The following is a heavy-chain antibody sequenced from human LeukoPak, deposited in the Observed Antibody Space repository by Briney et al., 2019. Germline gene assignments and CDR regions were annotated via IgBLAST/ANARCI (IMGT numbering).Heavy chain of an antibody. Sequence: SETLSLTCTVSGDSISPSYWNWIRQPPGKGLEWIGYIYYSGSTNYNPSLKSRVTISVDTSKNQFSLKLNSVSAADTAVYYCARLTVPLRFDPWGQGTLVTVSS. CDR1: GDSISPSY. CDR2: IYYSGST. CDR3: ARLTVPLRFDP. D-gene: IGHD2-2*01. J-gene: IGHJ5*02. V-gene: IGHV4-59*01.